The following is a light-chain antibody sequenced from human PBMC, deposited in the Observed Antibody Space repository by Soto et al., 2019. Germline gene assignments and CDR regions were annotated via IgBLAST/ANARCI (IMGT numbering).Light chain of an antibody. CDR3: SSYAGYSTSVV. Sequence: QSVLTQPPSASGTPGQRFTISCSGSTSNIGRNSVYWYQQLPGTAPKLVMYGDVQRPSGVSNRFSGSKSGNTASLTISGLQAEDEAEYYCSSYAGYSTSVVFGGGTKLTVL. CDR2: GDV. V-gene: IGLV1-44*01. J-gene: IGLJ2*01. CDR1: TSNIGRNS.